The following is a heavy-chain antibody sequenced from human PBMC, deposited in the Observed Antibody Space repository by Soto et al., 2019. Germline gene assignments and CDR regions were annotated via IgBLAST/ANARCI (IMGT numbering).Heavy chain of an antibody. Sequence: PGESLKISCKGSGFSFTSYWIGWVRQMPGKGLECMGIIYPRDSDTRYNPSFQGQVTISVDKSISTAYLQWSSLKTSDTAMYYCVRTGVADAFEIWGQGTMVTVSS. CDR2: IYPRDSDT. CDR3: VRTGVADAFEI. D-gene: IGHD3-3*01. J-gene: IGHJ3*02. CDR1: GFSFTSYW. V-gene: IGHV5-51*01.